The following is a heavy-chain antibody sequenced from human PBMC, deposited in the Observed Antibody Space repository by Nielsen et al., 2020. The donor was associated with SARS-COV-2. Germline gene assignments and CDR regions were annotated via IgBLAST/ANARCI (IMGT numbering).Heavy chain of an antibody. CDR2: IYYSGST. CDR1: GGSISSYY. Sequence: SETLSLTCTVPGGSISSYYWSWIRQPPGKGLEWIGYIYYSGSTNYNPSLKSRVTISVDTSKNQFSLKLSSVTAADTAVYYCARRGLGYYDILTGYSGDAFDIWGQGTMVTVSS. V-gene: IGHV4-59*01. J-gene: IGHJ3*02. CDR3: ARRGLGYYDILTGYSGDAFDI. D-gene: IGHD3-9*01.